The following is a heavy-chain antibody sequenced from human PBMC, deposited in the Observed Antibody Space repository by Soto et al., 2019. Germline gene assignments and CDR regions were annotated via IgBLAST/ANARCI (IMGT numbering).Heavy chain of an antibody. J-gene: IGHJ4*02. Sequence: QVRLQESGPGLVKPLETLSLTCAVSGGSISSYYWSWIRQPPGRGLEWIGDIYYSGNTNYNPSLKSRVTISVDRSKSQFSLEVKSVTAADTAVYYCARALSYHDVLTGRGWVFYFDYWGQGTLVTVPS. D-gene: IGHD3-9*01. CDR3: ARALSYHDVLTGRGWVFYFDY. CDR1: GGSISSYY. CDR2: IYYSGNT. V-gene: IGHV4-59*01.